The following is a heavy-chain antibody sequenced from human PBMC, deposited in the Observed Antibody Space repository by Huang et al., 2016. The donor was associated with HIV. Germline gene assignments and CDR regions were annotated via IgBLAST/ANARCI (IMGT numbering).Heavy chain of an antibody. V-gene: IGHV4-34*02. J-gene: IGHJ5*02. CDR3: GRRGRGRSDYAYTGWFDP. D-gene: IGHD5-12*01. CDR1: GGSFSGYY. CDR2: VVHYGST. Sequence: QVQLQQWGAGLLEPSETLSLTCAVYGGSFSGYYWTWFRQPPGKRLEWIGEVVHYGSTTYNPSLKRRVSLAVDTSRKKFSVGLSYVTAADPAVYWCGRRGRGRSDYAYTGWFDPWGQGTLVTVSS.